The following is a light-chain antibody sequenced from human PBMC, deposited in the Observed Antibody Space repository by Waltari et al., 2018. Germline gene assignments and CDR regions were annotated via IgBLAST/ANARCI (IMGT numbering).Light chain of an antibody. CDR1: QSVSSN. V-gene: IGKV3-15*01. J-gene: IGKJ2*01. Sequence: EIVMTQSPATLSVSPGERATLPCRASQSVSSNLAWYQQRPGQAPRLLIYGASTRATGIPARVSGSGSGTEFTLIISSLQSEDFAVYYCQRYNNWPPLFGQGTKLEIK. CDR2: GAS. CDR3: QRYNNWPPL.